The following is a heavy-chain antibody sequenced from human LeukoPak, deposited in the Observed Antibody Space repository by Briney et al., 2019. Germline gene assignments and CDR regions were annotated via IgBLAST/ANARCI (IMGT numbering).Heavy chain of an antibody. CDR3: AKFSPYGGNSY. CDR1: EFTGFTFSGSA. J-gene: IGHJ1*01. CDR2: ISGSGAAT. D-gene: IGHD4-23*01. Sequence: GGSLRLSCAASEFTGFTFSGSAMSWVRQAPGKGLEWVSAISGSGAATFYADSVKGRFTISRDNSKNTLYLQMNSLKVEDTALYYCAKFSPYGGNSYWGQGTLVTVSS. V-gene: IGHV3-23*01.